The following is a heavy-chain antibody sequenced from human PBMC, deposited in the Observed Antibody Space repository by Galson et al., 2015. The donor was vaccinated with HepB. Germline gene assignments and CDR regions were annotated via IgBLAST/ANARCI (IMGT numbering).Heavy chain of an antibody. V-gene: IGHV3-30-3*01. Sequence: SLRLSCAASGFTFSSYAMHWVRQAPGKGLEWVAVISYDGSNKYYADSVKGRFTISRDNSKNTLYLQMNSLRAEDTAVYYCAREETVTAFDYWGQGTLVTVSS. CDR1: GFTFSSYA. J-gene: IGHJ4*02. CDR3: AREETVTAFDY. D-gene: IGHD4-11*01. CDR2: ISYDGSNK.